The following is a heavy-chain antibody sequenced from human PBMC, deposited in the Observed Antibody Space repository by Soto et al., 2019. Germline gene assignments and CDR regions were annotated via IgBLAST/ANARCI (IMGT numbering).Heavy chain of an antibody. J-gene: IGHJ4*02. CDR1: GFIFRTYY. CDR2: ISAGSSNI. D-gene: IGHD6-6*01. Sequence: GSLRLSCAASGFIFRTYYMIWVRQAPGKGLEWVSSISAGSSNIYYAPSVKGRFTISRDNAKNSLYLQINSLRAEDTAVYYCARQYPSSSRHFDHWGQGTLVTVSS. V-gene: IGHV3-21*01. CDR3: ARQYPSSSRHFDH.